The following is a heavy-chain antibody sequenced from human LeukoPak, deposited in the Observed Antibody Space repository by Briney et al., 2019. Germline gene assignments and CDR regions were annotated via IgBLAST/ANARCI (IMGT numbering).Heavy chain of an antibody. J-gene: IGHJ3*02. CDR1: GGSITSDY. CDR3: ARATIFGVAVGAFDI. CDR2: FSYSGST. Sequence: SETLSLTCTVSGGSITSDYWSWIRQSPGKGLEWIGYFSYSGSTHYSPSLTSRVTMSVDTSKNQFSLKLSSVTAADTAVYYCARATIFGVAVGAFDIWGQGTMVTVSS. V-gene: IGHV4-59*12. D-gene: IGHD3-3*01.